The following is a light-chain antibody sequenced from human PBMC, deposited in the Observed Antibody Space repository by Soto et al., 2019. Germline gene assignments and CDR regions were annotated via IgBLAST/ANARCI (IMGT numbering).Light chain of an antibody. CDR3: QQYGRSPYT. Sequence: EIVLTQSPGTLSLSPGEGATLSCRASQSVKNNYLAWYQQKPGQAPRLLIYGASTRATGIPDRFRGSGSGADFTLTITRLEPEDFAVYHCQQYGRSPYTFGPGTKVDLK. CDR2: GAS. J-gene: IGKJ3*01. V-gene: IGKV3-20*01. CDR1: QSVKNNY.